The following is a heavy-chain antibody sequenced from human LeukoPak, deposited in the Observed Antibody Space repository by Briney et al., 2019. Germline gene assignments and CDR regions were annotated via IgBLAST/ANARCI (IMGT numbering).Heavy chain of an antibody. CDR1: GGSISSYY. V-gene: IGHV4-59*08. Sequence: PSETLSLTCTVSGGSISSYYWSWIRQPPGKGLEWIGYIYYSGSANYNPSLKSRVTISVDTSKNQFSLKLGSVTAADTAVYCCASSIAAAGRGYFVYWGQGTLVTVSS. CDR3: ASSIAAAGRGYFVY. CDR2: IYYSGSA. J-gene: IGHJ4*02. D-gene: IGHD6-13*01.